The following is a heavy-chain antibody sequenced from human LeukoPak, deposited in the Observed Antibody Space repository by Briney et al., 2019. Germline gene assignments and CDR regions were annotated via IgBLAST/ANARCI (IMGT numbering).Heavy chain of an antibody. CDR1: GFTFSSYA. Sequence: GGSLRLSCAVSGFTFSSYAMSWVRQAPGKGLEWVSAIIRSGGSTYYADSVKGRFTISRDNSKNTLYLQMNSLRAEDTAVYYCAKDLTLYGDFPYFDYWGQGTLVTVSS. CDR2: IIRSGGST. V-gene: IGHV3-23*01. CDR3: AKDLTLYGDFPYFDY. J-gene: IGHJ4*02. D-gene: IGHD2-21*01.